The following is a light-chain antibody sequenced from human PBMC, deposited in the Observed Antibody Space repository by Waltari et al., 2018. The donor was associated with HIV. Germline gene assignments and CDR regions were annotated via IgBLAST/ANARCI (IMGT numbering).Light chain of an antibody. V-gene: IGLV1-44*01. CDR3: STWQDGLNGVL. J-gene: IGLJ2*01. Sequence: QSVLTQPPSASGTFGQRVAISCSGSSSNIGDNTVNWYQQVPGAAPKLLIYNDDQRRSGVPDRFSGSKSGTSASLASNVLQSEDEGTYYCSTWQDGLNGVLFGGGTELAV. CDR1: SSNIGDNT. CDR2: NDD.